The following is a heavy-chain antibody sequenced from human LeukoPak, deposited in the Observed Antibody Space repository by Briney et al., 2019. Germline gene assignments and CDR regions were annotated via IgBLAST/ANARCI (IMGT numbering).Heavy chain of an antibody. D-gene: IGHD2-15*01. Sequence: SQTLSLTCAISGDSVSSDIAAWNWIRQSPSRGLEWLGRTYYRSKWHQQYAESVRGRMTIDPDPSKNQFSLQLNSVTPEDTAVFYCAKDCGTVAVGCSHWGQGTLVTVSP. J-gene: IGHJ4*02. CDR2: TYYRSKWHQ. CDR3: AKDCGTVAVGCSH. V-gene: IGHV6-1*01. CDR1: GDSVSSDIAA.